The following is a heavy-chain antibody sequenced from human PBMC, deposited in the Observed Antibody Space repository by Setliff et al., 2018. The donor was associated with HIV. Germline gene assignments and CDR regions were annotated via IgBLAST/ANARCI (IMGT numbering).Heavy chain of an antibody. V-gene: IGHV1-3*01. CDR1: GYTFTSYA. J-gene: IGHJ6*03. CDR2: INAGNGHT. Sequence: ASVKVSCKASGYTFTSYAMHWVRQAPGQRLEWMGWINAGNGHTKYSQKFQGRVSITRDTSATTAYMELSSLRSEDTAVYYCARGAREGVIVSYYYSYMDVWGKGTTVTVS. CDR3: ARGAREGVIVSYYYSYMDV. D-gene: IGHD3-16*02.